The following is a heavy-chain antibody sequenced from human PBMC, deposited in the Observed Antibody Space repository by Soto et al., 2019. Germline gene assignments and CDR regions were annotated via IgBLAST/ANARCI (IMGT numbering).Heavy chain of an antibody. D-gene: IGHD6-13*01. CDR2: VTASGATT. CDR3: VRSWGL. Sequence: PGGSLRLSCAASGFIFSNYGMNWIRLAPGEGLEWVSTVTASGATTLYADSVKGRFTISRDNSKNTLDLQMNSLRVDDTAIYYCVRSWGLWGRGIVVTVSS. V-gene: IGHV3-23*01. CDR1: GFIFSNYG. J-gene: IGHJ4*02.